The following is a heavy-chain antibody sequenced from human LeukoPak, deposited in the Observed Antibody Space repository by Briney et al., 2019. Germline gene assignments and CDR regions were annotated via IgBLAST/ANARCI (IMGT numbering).Heavy chain of an antibody. V-gene: IGHV4-4*07. D-gene: IGHD6-13*01. Sequence: PSETLSLTCTVSGGSISSYYWSWIRQPAGKGLEWIGRIYTSGSTNYNPSLKSRVTMSVDTSKNQFSLKLSSVTAADTAVYSCARDTDPYSSSWYFDYWGQGTLVTVSS. J-gene: IGHJ4*02. CDR1: GGSISSYY. CDR2: IYTSGST. CDR3: ARDTDPYSSSWYFDY.